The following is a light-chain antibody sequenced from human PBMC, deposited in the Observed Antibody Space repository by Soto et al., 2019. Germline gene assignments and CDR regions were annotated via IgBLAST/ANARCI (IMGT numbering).Light chain of an antibody. CDR2: EDN. Sequence: FMLTQPHSVSESPGKTVTISCTRSSGSIASNYVQWYQQRPGSAPTTVIYEDNQRPSGVPDRFSGSIDSSSNSASLTLSGLKTDDEADYSCQSYDSSNVVFGGGTKLTVL. CDR1: SGSIASNY. J-gene: IGLJ2*01. CDR3: QSYDSSNVV. V-gene: IGLV6-57*03.